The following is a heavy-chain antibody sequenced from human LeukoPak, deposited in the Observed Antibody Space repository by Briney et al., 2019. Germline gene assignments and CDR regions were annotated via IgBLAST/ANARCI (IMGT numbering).Heavy chain of an antibody. Sequence: GASVKVSCKASGYTSTSYGISWVRQAPGQGLEWMGWISAYNGNTNYAQKLQGRVTMTTDTSTSTAYMELRSLRSDDTAVYYCARDSPLGYCSSTSCPIDYWGQGTLVTVSS. CDR1: GYTSTSYG. V-gene: IGHV1-18*01. D-gene: IGHD2-2*01. CDR2: ISAYNGNT. CDR3: ARDSPLGYCSSTSCPIDY. J-gene: IGHJ4*02.